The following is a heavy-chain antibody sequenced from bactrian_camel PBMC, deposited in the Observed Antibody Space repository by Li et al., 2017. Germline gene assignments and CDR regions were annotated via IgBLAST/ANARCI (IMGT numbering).Heavy chain of an antibody. CDR2: MSASSV. D-gene: IGHD3*01. J-gene: IGHJ6*01. Sequence: VQLVESGGGSVQAGGSLRLSCAASGATFSTYCMGWFRQAPGNRREGLASMSASSVKYADSLAGRLYIYKHLGNRTLNLQIDSLQPEDTAMYYCGADPIAGANCDTNLDFRYQGQGTQVTVS. V-gene: IGHV3S53*01. CDR1: GATFSTYC. CDR3: GADPIAGANCDTNLDFRY.